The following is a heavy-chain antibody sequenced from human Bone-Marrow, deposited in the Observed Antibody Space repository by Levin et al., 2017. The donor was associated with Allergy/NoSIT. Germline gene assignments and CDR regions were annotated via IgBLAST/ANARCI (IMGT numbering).Heavy chain of an antibody. V-gene: IGHV3-64D*06. Sequence: ASVKVSCSASGFTFSTYPMHWVRQAPGKGLEYVSAVNNDGSNTYYADSVKGRFTISRDNSKNTLYLQMSGLRAEDTAMYYCVKRAGSGTYHYDSWGQGTLVTVSS. CDR1: GFTFSTYP. J-gene: IGHJ4*02. D-gene: IGHD3-16*02. CDR2: VNNDGSNT. CDR3: VKRAGSGTYHYDS.